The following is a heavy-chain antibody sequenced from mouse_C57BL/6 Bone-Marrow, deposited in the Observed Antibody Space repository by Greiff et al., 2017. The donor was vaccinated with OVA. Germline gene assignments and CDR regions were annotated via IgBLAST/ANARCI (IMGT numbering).Heavy chain of an antibody. D-gene: IGHD4-1*01. Sequence: QVQLQQPGAELVRPGSSVKLSCKASGYTFTSYWMHWVKQRPIQGLEWIGNIDPSDSETHYNQKFKDKATLTVDKSSSTAYMQLSSLTSEDSAVYYCARGSWAYYFDYWGQGTTLTVSS. CDR2: IDPSDSET. CDR1: GYTFTSYW. V-gene: IGHV1-52*01. J-gene: IGHJ2*01. CDR3: ARGSWAYYFDY.